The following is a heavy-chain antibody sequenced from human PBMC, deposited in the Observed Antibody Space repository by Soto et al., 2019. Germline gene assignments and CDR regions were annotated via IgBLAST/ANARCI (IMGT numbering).Heavy chain of an antibody. D-gene: IGHD2-15*01. V-gene: IGHV3-23*01. CDR2: ISGSGGST. CDR1: GFTFSSYA. CDR3: AKGGSYCSGGSCYFDY. Sequence: LSLTCAASGFTFSSYAMSWVRQAPGKGLEWFSAISGSGGSTYYEDSVKGRFTISRDNSKNTLYLQMNSLRAEDTAVYYCAKGGSYCSGGSCYFDYWGQGTLVTVSS. J-gene: IGHJ4*02.